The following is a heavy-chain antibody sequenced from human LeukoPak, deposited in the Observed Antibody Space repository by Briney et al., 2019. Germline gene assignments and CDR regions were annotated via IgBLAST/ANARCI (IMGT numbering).Heavy chain of an antibody. CDR3: ARYCTGGSCFFQYGMDV. D-gene: IGHD2-15*01. J-gene: IGHJ6*04. CDR1: GFTFSTYA. V-gene: IGHV3-23*01. CDR2: ISGSGATT. Sequence: GASLRLSCAASGFTFSTYAMTWVRQAPGKGLEWVPAISGSGATTYYADSVKGRFTISRDNSKNTLFLQMNSLSAEDTAIYYCARYCTGGSCFFQYGMDVWGKGTTVTVSS.